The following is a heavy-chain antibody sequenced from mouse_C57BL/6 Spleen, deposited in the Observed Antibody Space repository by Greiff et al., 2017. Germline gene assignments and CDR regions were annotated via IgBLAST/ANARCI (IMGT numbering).Heavy chain of an antibody. CDR3: TRDHGGYPYAMDY. D-gene: IGHD2-2*01. Sequence: EVKLMESGEGLVKPGGSLKLSCAASGFTFSSYAMSWVRQTPEKRLEWVAYISSGGDYIYYADTVKGRFTISRDNARNTLYLQMSSLKSEDTAMYYCTRDHGGYPYAMDYWGQGTSVTVSS. V-gene: IGHV5-9-1*02. CDR2: ISSGGDYI. CDR1: GFTFSSYA. J-gene: IGHJ4*01.